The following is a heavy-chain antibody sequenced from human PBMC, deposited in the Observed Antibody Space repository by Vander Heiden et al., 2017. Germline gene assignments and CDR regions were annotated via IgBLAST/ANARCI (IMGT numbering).Heavy chain of an antibody. D-gene: IGHD3-22*01. CDR2: IYHSGST. J-gene: IGHJ4*02. V-gene: IGHV4-38-2*01. Sequence: QVQPQESGPGLVKPSETLSLTCAVSGYSISSGYYWGWIRQPPGKGLEWIGSIYHSGSTYYNPSLKSRVTISVDTSKNQFSLKLSSVTAADTAVYYCARGAAYYDSSGLVDYWGQGTLVTVSS. CDR3: ARGAAYYDSSGLVDY. CDR1: GYSISSGYY.